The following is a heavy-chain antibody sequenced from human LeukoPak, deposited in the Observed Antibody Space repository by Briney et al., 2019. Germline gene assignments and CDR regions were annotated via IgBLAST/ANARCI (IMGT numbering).Heavy chain of an antibody. J-gene: IGHJ5*02. CDR2: NSYSGST. D-gene: IGHD6-19*01. CDR1: GGSISSYY. CDR3: ARDTIAVAGDNWFDP. V-gene: IGHV4-59*01. Sequence: SETLSLTCTVSGGSISSYYWNWIRQPPGKGLEWIGYNSYSGSTNYNPSLKSRVTISVDTSKNQFSLKLSSVTAADTAVYYCARDTIAVAGDNWFDPWGQGTLVTVSS.